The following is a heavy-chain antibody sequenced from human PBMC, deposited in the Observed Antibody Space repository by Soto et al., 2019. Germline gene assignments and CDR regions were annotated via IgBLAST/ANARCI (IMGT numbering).Heavy chain of an antibody. Sequence: GASVKVSCKASGYTFTSYYMHWVRQAPGQGLEWMGVINPSGGSTSYAQKFQGRVTMTRDTSTSTVYMELSSLRSEDTAVYYCARLLAPYCGGDCYSGFDYWGQGTQVTVS. CDR2: INPSGGST. CDR1: GYTFTSYY. D-gene: IGHD2-21*01. CDR3: ARLLAPYCGGDCYSGFDY. J-gene: IGHJ4*02. V-gene: IGHV1-46*01.